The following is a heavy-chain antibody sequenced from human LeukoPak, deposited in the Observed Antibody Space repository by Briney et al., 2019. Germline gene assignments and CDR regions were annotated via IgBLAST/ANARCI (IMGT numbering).Heavy chain of an antibody. D-gene: IGHD3-3*01. V-gene: IGHV3-7*01. CDR1: GFTFSSYW. CDR2: IKQDGSEK. J-gene: IGHJ4*02. Sequence: GGSLRLSCAASGFTFSSYWMSWVRQAPGKGLEWVANIKQDGSEKYYVDSVKGRFTISRDNAKNSLYLQMNSLRAEDTAVYYCARESVVLRFLEWPLHYFGYWGQGTLVTVSS. CDR3: ARESVVLRFLEWPLHYFGY.